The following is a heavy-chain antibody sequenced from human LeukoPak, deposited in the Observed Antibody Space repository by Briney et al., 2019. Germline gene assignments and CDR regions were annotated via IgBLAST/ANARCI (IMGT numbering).Heavy chain of an antibody. CDR1: GFTFSSYW. D-gene: IGHD3-3*01. Sequence: GGSLRLSCAASGFTFSSYWMHWVRQAPGKGLVWVSRINTDGSSTSYADSVKGRFTISRDNAKNTLYLQMNSLRAEDTAVYYCARGSDFWSGYYFSYWGQGTLVTVSS. J-gene: IGHJ4*02. V-gene: IGHV3-74*01. CDR2: INTDGSST. CDR3: ARGSDFWSGYYFSY.